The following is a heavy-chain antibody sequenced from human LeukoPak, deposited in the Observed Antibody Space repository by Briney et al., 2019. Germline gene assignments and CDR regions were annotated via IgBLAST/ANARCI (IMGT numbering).Heavy chain of an antibody. V-gene: IGHV6-1*01. Sequence: SQTLSLTCAISGDSVSSNSAAWNWIRQSPSRGLEWLGRTYYRSKWYNDYAVSVKSRITINPDTSKNQFSLQLNSVTPEDTAVYYCARALSSPLPPDTAIAGGGFDYWGQGTLVTVSS. CDR3: ARALSSPLPPDTAIAGGGFDY. CDR2: TYYRSKWYN. D-gene: IGHD5-18*01. J-gene: IGHJ4*02. CDR1: GDSVSSNSAA.